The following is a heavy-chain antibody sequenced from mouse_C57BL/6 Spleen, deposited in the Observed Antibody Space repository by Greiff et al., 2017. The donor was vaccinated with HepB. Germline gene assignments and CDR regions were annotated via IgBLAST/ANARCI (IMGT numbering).Heavy chain of an antibody. CDR1: GYTFTSYG. CDR3: ARAYDGYYEGGY. J-gene: IGHJ2*01. CDR2: IYPRSGNT. Sequence: VQLQQSGAELARPGASVKLSCKASGYTFTSYGISWVKQRTGQGLEWIGEIYPRSGNTYYNEKFKGKATLTADKSSSTAYMGLRSLTSEDSAVYFCARAYDGYYEGGYWGQGTTLTVSS. V-gene: IGHV1-81*01. D-gene: IGHD2-3*01.